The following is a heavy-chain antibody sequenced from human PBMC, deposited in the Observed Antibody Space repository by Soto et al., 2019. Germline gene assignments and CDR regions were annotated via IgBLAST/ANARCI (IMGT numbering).Heavy chain of an antibody. CDR2: INAGNGNT. CDR1: GYTFTSYA. CDR3: ARDAHYDLWSGYYKGQYGMDV. D-gene: IGHD3-3*01. J-gene: IGHJ6*02. Sequence: ASVKVSCKASGYTFTSYAMHWVRQAPGQRLEWMGWINAGNGNTKYSQKFQGRVTITRDISASTAYMELSSLRSEDTAVYYCARDAHYDLWSGYYKGQYGMDVWGQGTTVTVSS. V-gene: IGHV1-3*01.